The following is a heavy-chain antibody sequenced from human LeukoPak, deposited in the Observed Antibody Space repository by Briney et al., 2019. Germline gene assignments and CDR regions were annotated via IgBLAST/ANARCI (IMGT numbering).Heavy chain of an antibody. CDR1: GYTFTSYY. CDR3: ARDRGVNYYDSSGYDAFDI. J-gene: IGHJ3*02. CDR2: INPSGGST. V-gene: IGHV1-46*01. D-gene: IGHD3-22*01. Sequence: ASVKVSCKASGYTFTSYYMHWVRQAPGQGLEWMGIINPSGGSTSYAQKFQGRVTMTRDASTSTVYMELSSLRSEDTAVYYCARDRGVNYYDSSGYDAFDIWGQGTMVTVSS.